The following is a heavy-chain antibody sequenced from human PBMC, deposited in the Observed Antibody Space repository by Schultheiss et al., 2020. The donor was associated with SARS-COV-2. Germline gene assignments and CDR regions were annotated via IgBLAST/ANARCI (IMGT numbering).Heavy chain of an antibody. Sequence: GESLKISCAASGFTFSSYWMSWVRQAPGKGLEWVANIKQDGSDKYYVDSVKGRFTISRDNAKNSLYLQMNSLRAEDTAVYYCARDEVGMDVWGQGTTVTVSS. V-gene: IGHV3-7*01. CDR3: ARDEVGMDV. CDR2: IKQDGSDK. CDR1: GFTFSSYW. J-gene: IGHJ6*02.